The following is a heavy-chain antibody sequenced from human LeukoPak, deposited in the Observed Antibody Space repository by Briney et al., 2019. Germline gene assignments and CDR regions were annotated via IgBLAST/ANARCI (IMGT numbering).Heavy chain of an antibody. CDR3: ARAPPLVGAITPLCGMDV. CDR1: GGSISSYY. V-gene: IGHV4-59*01. CDR2: IYYSGST. D-gene: IGHD1-26*01. J-gene: IGHJ6*02. Sequence: SETLSLTCTVSGGSISSYYWSWIRQPPGKGLEWIGYIYYSGSTNYNPSLKSRVTISVDTSKNQFSLKLSSVTAADTAVYYCARAPPLVGAITPLCGMDVWGQGTTVTVSS.